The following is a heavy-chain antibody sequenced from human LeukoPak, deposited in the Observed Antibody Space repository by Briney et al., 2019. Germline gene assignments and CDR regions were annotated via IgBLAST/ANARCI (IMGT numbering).Heavy chain of an antibody. V-gene: IGHV4-31*02. CDR3: ARGDSSSWYGLFDY. Sequence: LRLSCAASGFTFSSYAMHWVRQHPGKGLEWIGYIYYSGSTHYNPSLKSRVSISADTSKNQFSLKLTSVTAADTAVYYCARGDSSSWYGLFDYWGQGTLVTVSS. CDR2: IYYSGST. CDR1: GFTFSSYAMH. J-gene: IGHJ4*02. D-gene: IGHD6-13*01.